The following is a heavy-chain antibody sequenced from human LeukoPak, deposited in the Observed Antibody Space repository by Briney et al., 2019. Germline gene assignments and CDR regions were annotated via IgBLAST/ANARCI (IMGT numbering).Heavy chain of an antibody. CDR2: INPAGRDT. V-gene: IGHV3-7*03. CDR3: AKDLKRRHNYGPNYNYYYGLDV. J-gene: IGHJ6*02. CDR1: GFTFSDYW. Sequence: PGGSLRLSCEGSGFTFSDYWMGWVRQAPGKGLEWVANINPAGRDTYYVDSVKGRFTISRANSKNSLYLQMNSLATEETALYYCAKDLKRRHNYGPNYNYYYGLDVWGQGTTVTVSS. D-gene: IGHD5-18*01.